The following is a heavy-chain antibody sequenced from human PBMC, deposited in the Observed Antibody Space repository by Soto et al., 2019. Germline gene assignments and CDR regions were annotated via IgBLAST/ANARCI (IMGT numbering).Heavy chain of an antibody. CDR1: GGSVSSGSYY. D-gene: IGHD2-2*01. V-gene: IGHV4-61*01. J-gene: IGHJ5*02. Sequence: PSETLSLTCTVSGGSVSSGSYYWSWIRQPPGKGLEWIGYIYYGGSTNYHPSLKSRGTISLDKSKNQFSLNLSSVTAADTAGSSCARAWCQLPHLLGWLDPWGQGTLVTVSS. CDR3: ARAWCQLPHLLGWLDP. CDR2: IYYGGST.